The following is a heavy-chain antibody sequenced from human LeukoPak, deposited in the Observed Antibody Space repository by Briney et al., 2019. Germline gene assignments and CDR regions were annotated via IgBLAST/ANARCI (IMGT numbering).Heavy chain of an antibody. CDR3: ARGVDDYHSTGKGLVDI. Sequence: GASVKVSCKAAVYTFTGYDMHCVRRAPGQGLEWMGWINPNGGGTNSAQKFQGRVTMTRDTSISTAYMELNTLRSDDTGVYYCARGVDDYHSTGKGLVDIWGQGTMVTVSS. CDR2: INPNGGGT. D-gene: IGHD3-22*01. V-gene: IGHV1-2*02. CDR1: VYTFTGYD. J-gene: IGHJ3*02.